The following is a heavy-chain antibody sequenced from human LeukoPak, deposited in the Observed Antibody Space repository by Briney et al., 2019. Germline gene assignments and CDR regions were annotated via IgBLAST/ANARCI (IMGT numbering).Heavy chain of an antibody. CDR1: GFTFRTYG. CDR2: ISGSGGST. CDR3: ARDYSGSPLGY. D-gene: IGHD1-26*01. V-gene: IGHV3-23*01. Sequence: GGTLRLSCAASGFTFRTYGMSWVRQAPGKGLEWVSSISGSGGSTYYADSVKGRFSISRDNSKNTPYLQMNSLRAEDTAVYYCARDYSGSPLGYWGQGTLVTVSS. J-gene: IGHJ4*02.